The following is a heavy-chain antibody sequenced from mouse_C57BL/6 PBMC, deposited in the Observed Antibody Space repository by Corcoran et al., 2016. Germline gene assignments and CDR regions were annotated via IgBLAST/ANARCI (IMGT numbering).Heavy chain of an antibody. V-gene: IGHV1-26*01. CDR1: GYTFTDYY. CDR3: ARTGNSNYVYAMDY. J-gene: IGHJ4*01. CDR2: INPNNGGT. D-gene: IGHD2-5*01. Sequence: EVQLQQSGPELVKPGASVKISCKASGYTFTDYYMNWVKQSHGKSLEWIGDINPNNGGTSYNQKFKGKATLTVDKSSSTAYMELRSLTSEDSAVYYCARTGNSNYVYAMDYWGQGTSVTVSS.